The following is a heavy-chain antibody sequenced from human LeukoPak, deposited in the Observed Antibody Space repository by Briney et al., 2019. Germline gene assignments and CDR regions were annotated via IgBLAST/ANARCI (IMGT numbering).Heavy chain of an antibody. D-gene: IGHD3-22*01. J-gene: IGHJ4*02. CDR1: GFTFSSYA. V-gene: IGHV3-23*01. CDR3: AKVATMIVVVITDFDY. Sequence: HPGGSLRLSCAASGFTFSSYAMSWVRQAPGKGLEWVSAISGSGGSTYYADSVKGRFTISRDNSKNTLYLQMNSLRAEDTAVYYCAKVATMIVVVITDFDYWGQGTLVTVSS. CDR2: ISGSGGST.